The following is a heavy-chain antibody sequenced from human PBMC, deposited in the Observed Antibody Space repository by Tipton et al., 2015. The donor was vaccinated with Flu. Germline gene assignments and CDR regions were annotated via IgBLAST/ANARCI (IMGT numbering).Heavy chain of an antibody. D-gene: IGHD3-10*01. CDR1: GGSISSGGAY. Sequence: TLSLTCTVSGGSISSGGAYWTWIRRHPGKGLEWIGGIYYSGSTYYSPSLKRRLTISVDTSKNQFSLKVNSVTAADTAVYYCARDQGFGGGLTYAYYAMDVWGQGTTVTVSS. CDR3: ARDQGFGGGLTYAYYAMDV. CDR2: IYYSGST. J-gene: IGHJ6*02. V-gene: IGHV4-31*03.